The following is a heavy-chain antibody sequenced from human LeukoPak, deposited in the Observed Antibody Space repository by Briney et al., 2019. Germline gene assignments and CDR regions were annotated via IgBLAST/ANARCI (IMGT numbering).Heavy chain of an antibody. J-gene: IGHJ6*02. Sequence: GGSLRLSCAASGFTFSDYYMSWIRQAPGKGLEWVSYISSSGSTIYYADSVKGRFTISRDNAKNSLYLQMNSLRAEDTAVYYCARGLVVGRGMDYGMDVWGQGTTVTVSS. V-gene: IGHV3-11*01. CDR3: ARGLVVGRGMDYGMDV. D-gene: IGHD2-2*01. CDR2: ISSSGSTI. CDR1: GFTFSDYY.